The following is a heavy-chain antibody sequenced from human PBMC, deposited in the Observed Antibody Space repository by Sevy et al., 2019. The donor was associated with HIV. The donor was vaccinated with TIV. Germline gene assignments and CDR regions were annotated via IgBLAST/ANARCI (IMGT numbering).Heavy chain of an antibody. J-gene: IGHJ5*02. CDR1: GGSISSYY. V-gene: IGHV4-59*01. Sequence: SETLSLTCTVSGGSISSYYWSWIRQPPGKGLEWIGYIYYSGSTNYNPSLKSRVTISVDTSKNQFSLKLSSVTAADTAVYYCARASASGSYVDWFDPWGQGTLVTVSS. D-gene: IGHD1-26*01. CDR2: IYYSGST. CDR3: ARASASGSYVDWFDP.